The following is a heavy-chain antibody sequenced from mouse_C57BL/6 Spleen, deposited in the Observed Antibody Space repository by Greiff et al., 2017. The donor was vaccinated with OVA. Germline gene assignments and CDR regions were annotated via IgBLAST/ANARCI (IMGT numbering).Heavy chain of an antibody. CDR1: GYTFTSYW. CDR3: ARQIYQDYFDY. V-gene: IGHV1-7*01. Sequence: VQGVESGAELAKPGASVKLSCKASGYTFTSYWMHWVKQRPGQGLEWIGYINPSSGYTKYNQKFKDKATLTADKSSSTAYMQLSSLTYEDSAVYYCARQIYQDYFDYWGQGTTLTVSS. D-gene: IGHD2-1*01. J-gene: IGHJ2*01. CDR2: INPSSGYT.